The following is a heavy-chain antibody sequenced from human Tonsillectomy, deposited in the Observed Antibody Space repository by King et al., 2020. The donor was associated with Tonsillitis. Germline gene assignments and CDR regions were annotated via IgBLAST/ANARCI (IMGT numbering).Heavy chain of an antibody. CDR3: AGGYDSSGYASYYYYYYMDV. CDR1: GFTFSSYS. V-gene: IGHV3-21*01. J-gene: IGHJ6*03. CDR2: ISSSSSYI. Sequence: VQLVESGGGLVEPGGSLRLSCAASGFTFSSYSMNWVRQAPGKGLEWVSSISSSSSYIYYADSVKGRFTISRDNAKNSLYLQMNSLRAEDTAVYYCAGGYDSSGYASYYYYYYMDVWGKGTTVTVSS. D-gene: IGHD3-22*01.